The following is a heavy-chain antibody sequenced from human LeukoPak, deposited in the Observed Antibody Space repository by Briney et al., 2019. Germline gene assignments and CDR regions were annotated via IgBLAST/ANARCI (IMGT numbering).Heavy chain of an antibody. D-gene: IGHD2-2*01. CDR3: ARETSRVYYYNMDV. Sequence: SQTLSLTCAISGDTVSSNSAAWHWIRQSPSRGLEWLGRTYYRSKWFNDYAVSVKSRMTINPDTSKNQFSLQLNSVTPEDTAVYYCARETSRVYYYNMDVWGKGTTVTVSS. J-gene: IGHJ6*03. V-gene: IGHV6-1*01. CDR2: TYYRSKWFN. CDR1: GDTVSSNSAA.